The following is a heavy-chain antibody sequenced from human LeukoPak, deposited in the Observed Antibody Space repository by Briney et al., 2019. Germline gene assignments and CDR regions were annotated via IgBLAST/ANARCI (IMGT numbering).Heavy chain of an antibody. CDR1: GFTFSSYG. Sequence: GGSLRLSCAASGFTFSSYGITWVRQAPGKGLEWVSTISATGGSTYYADSVKGRFTISRDNSKNTLFLQMNSLRAEDTAIYYCAKRDLGYWGQGTLVTVSS. V-gene: IGHV3-23*01. J-gene: IGHJ4*02. CDR2: ISATGGST. CDR3: AKRDLGY.